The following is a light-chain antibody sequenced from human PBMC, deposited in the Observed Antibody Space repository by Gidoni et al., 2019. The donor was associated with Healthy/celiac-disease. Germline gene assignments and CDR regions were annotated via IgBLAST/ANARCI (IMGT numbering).Light chain of an antibody. V-gene: IGLV1-40*01. Sequence: QSVLTQPPSVSWAPGQRVTISCTGSSSNIGAGYDVHWYQQLPGTPPKLLIFGNSNRPSGGLDRFSGAKSGTSASLAITGLQAEDEADYYCQSYDSSLSGSGVFGGGTKLTVL. J-gene: IGLJ3*02. CDR2: GNS. CDR3: QSYDSSLSGSGV. CDR1: SSNIGAGYD.